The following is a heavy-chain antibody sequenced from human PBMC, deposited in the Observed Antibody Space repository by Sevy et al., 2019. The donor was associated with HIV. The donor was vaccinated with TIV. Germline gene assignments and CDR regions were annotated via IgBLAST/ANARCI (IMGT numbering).Heavy chain of an antibody. Sequence: SETLSLTCTVSGGSISSYYWSWIRQPPGKGLEWIGYIYYSGSTNYNPSLKSRVTISVDTSKNQFSLKLGSVTAADTAVYYCARAFGYCSSTSCYGGALFDYWGQGTLVTVSS. CDR3: ARAFGYCSSTSCYGGALFDY. J-gene: IGHJ4*02. D-gene: IGHD2-2*03. CDR1: GGSISSYY. V-gene: IGHV4-59*01. CDR2: IYYSGST.